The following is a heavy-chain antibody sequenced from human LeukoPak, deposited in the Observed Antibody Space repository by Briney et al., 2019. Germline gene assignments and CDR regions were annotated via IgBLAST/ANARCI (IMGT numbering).Heavy chain of an antibody. CDR1: GFTVSSDY. Sequence: GGSLRLSCTASGFTVSSDYMSWVRQAPGKGLEWVSVVYSGGNTYYADSVKGRFTIPRDNSKNTLYLQMNSLRAEDTAVYYCAREPPGGGFDYWGQGTLVTVSS. CDR3: AREPPGGGFDY. CDR2: VYSGGNT. V-gene: IGHV3-66*01. J-gene: IGHJ4*02. D-gene: IGHD3-16*01.